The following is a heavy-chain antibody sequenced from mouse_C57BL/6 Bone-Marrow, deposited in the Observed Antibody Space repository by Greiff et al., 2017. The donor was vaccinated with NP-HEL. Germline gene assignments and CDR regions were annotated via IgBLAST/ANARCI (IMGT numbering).Heavy chain of an antibody. CDR2: IYPRSGNT. J-gene: IGHJ3*01. D-gene: IGHD1-1*01. CDR1: GYTFTSYG. V-gene: IGHV1-81*01. CDR3: ARNDYGSSHFDF. Sequence: QVQLQQSGAELARPGASVKLSCKASGYTFTSYGISWVKQSTGQGLEWIGEIYPRSGNTAYNEKFKGKATLTVDKSSSTAYMELSSLTSEDSAVYFCARNDYGSSHFDFWGKGTLVTVSA.